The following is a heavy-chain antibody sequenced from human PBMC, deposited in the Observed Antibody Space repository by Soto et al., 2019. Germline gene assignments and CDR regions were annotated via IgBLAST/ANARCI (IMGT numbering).Heavy chain of an antibody. V-gene: IGHV1-18*01. CDR1: CYTFTSYG. Sequence: ASVQVACKASCYTFTSYGISWVRQAPGQGLEWMGWISAYNGNTNYAQKLQGRVTMTTDTSTSTAYMELRSLRSDDTAVYYCARADYYDSSGPFDYWGQGTRVTVSS. CDR2: ISAYNGNT. CDR3: ARADYYDSSGPFDY. D-gene: IGHD3-22*01. J-gene: IGHJ4*02.